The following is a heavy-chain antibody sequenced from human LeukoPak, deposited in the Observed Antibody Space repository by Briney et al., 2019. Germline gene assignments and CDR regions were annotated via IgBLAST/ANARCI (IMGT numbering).Heavy chain of an antibody. J-gene: IGHJ6*02. V-gene: IGHV3-11*01. Sequence: PGGSLRLSCAASGFTFSDYYMSWIRQAPGKGLEWVSYISSSGSTIYYADSVKGRFTISRDSAKNSLYLQMNSLRAEDTAVYYCARDPQYYYYGMDVWGQGTTVTVSS. CDR2: ISSSGSTI. CDR1: GFTFSDYY. CDR3: ARDPQYYYYGMDV.